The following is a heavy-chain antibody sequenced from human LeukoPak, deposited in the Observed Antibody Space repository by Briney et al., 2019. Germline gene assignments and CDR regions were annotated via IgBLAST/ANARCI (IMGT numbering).Heavy chain of an antibody. J-gene: IGHJ6*02. CDR2: ITNTGGT. CDR1: GGSISNSGHY. D-gene: IGHD3-10*01. Sequence: SETLSLTCTVSGGSISNSGHYWVWIRQPPGKGLEWIGTITNTGGTYSNPSLKSRVTISIDASKTQISLKLTSVTAADTAVSYCARKTPGTSVDVWGQGTPVTVSS. V-gene: IGHV4-39*01. CDR3: ARKTPGTSVDV.